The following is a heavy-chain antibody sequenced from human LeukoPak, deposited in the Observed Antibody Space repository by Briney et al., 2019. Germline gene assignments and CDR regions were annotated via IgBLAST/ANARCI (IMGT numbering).Heavy chain of an antibody. Sequence: GGSLRLSCAASGFTFYTSAMTWVRQAPGKGLEWVSTISGFGGSTFYADSVKGRFTISRDNAKNSMYLQMNSLRPEDTAVYYCARDPDYGDPEWGQGTLVTVSS. D-gene: IGHD4-17*01. CDR1: GFTFYTSA. J-gene: IGHJ4*02. CDR2: ISGFGGST. CDR3: ARDPDYGDPE. V-gene: IGHV3-23*01.